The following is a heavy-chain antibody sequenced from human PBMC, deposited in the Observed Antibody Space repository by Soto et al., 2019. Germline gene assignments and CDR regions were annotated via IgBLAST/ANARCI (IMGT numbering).Heavy chain of an antibody. D-gene: IGHD2-8*02. V-gene: IGHV4-34*01. CDR1: GGSFSGYY. Sequence: QVQLQQWGAGLLKPSETLSLTCAVYGGSFSGYYWTWIRQPPGPGLEWTGEINHSGSTNYNPSLKSRVTISVDTSKNQFSLKLTSVTAADTAVYYCARDKITGLFDYWGQGTLVTVSS. CDR2: INHSGST. CDR3: ARDKITGLFDY. J-gene: IGHJ4*02.